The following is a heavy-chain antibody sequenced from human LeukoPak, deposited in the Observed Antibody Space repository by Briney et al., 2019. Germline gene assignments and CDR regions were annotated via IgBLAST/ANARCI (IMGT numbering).Heavy chain of an antibody. D-gene: IGHD1-26*01. CDR1: GFTFSTYG. Sequence: GGSLRPSCATEGFTFSTYGIHWVRQAPGKGLEWVAVIWPDGSNKYYADSVRGRFTISRDNSKNTLYLQMNSLRAEDTAVYYCARASGPFDYWGQGTLVTVSS. J-gene: IGHJ4*02. CDR3: ARASGPFDY. V-gene: IGHV3-33*01. CDR2: IWPDGSNK.